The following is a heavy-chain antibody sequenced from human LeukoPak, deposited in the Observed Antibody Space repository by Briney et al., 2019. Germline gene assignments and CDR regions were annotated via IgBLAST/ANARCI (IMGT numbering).Heavy chain of an antibody. Sequence: GGSLRLSCAASGFTSSSYGMHWVRQAPGKGLEWVAFIRYDGSNKYYADSVKGRSTISRDNSKNTPYLQMNSLRAEDTAVYYCAREATSGVVVIKFDYWGQGTLVTVSS. CDR2: IRYDGSNK. CDR1: GFTSSSYG. CDR3: AREATSGVVVIKFDY. V-gene: IGHV3-30*02. D-gene: IGHD3-22*01. J-gene: IGHJ4*02.